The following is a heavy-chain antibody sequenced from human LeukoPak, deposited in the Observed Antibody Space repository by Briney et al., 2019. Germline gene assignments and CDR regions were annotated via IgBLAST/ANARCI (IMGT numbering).Heavy chain of an antibody. D-gene: IGHD6-19*01. Sequence: ASVKVSCKASGYTFASYDIDWVRQATGQGLEWMGWMNPNSGNTGYAQKFQGRVTMTRNTSISTAYMELSSLRSEDTAVYYCARGVAVAGTEFDYWGQGTLVTVSS. CDR1: GYTFASYD. CDR3: ARGVAVAGTEFDY. CDR2: MNPNSGNT. J-gene: IGHJ4*02. V-gene: IGHV1-8*01.